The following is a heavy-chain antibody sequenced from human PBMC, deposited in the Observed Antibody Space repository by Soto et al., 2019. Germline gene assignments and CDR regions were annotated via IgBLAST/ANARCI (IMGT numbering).Heavy chain of an antibody. CDR3: ARVVASSYYYYYMDV. J-gene: IGHJ6*03. V-gene: IGHV4-59*01. CDR1: GGSISSYY. CDR2: IYYSGST. Sequence: SETLSLTCTVSGGSISSYYWSWIRQPPGKGLEWIGYIYYSGSTNYNPSLKSRVTISVDTSKNQFSLKLSSVTAADTAVYYCARVVASSYYYYYMDVWGNGTTVTVSS. D-gene: IGHD2-15*01.